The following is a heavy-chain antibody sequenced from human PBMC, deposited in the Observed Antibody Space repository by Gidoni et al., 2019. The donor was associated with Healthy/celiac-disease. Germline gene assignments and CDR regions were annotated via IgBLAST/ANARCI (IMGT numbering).Heavy chain of an antibody. CDR2: IIPIFGTA. CDR1: GGTFSSYA. V-gene: IGHV1-69*01. J-gene: IGHJ6*02. D-gene: IGHD5-12*01. CDR3: ANTHGPHSGYEEDYYYYGMDV. Sequence: QVQLVQSGAEVKKPGSSVKVSCKASGGTFSSYAISWVRQAPGQGLEWMGGIIPIFGTANYAQKFQGRVTITADESTSTAYMELSSLRSEDTAVYYCANTHGPHSGYEEDYYYYGMDVWGQGTTVTVSS.